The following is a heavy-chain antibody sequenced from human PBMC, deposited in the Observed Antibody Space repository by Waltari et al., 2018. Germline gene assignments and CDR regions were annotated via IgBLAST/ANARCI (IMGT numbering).Heavy chain of an antibody. V-gene: IGHV4-34*01. CDR2: INHSGST. Sequence: QVQLQQWGAGLLKPSETLSLTCAVYGGSFSGYYWSWIRQPPGKGLEWIGEINHSGSTNYNPSLKSRVTISVDTSKNQFSLKLSSVTAADTAVYYCARGYHYGDSPLGYWGQGTLVTVSS. J-gene: IGHJ4*02. D-gene: IGHD4-17*01. CDR3: ARGYHYGDSPLGY. CDR1: GGSFSGYY.